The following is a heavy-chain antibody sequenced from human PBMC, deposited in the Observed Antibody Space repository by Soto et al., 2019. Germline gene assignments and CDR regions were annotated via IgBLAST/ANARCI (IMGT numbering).Heavy chain of an antibody. CDR2: IIPIFGTA. CDR1: GVTFSSYA. V-gene: IGHV1-69*13. J-gene: IGHJ6*02. CDR3: ARGLGERRHMDV. D-gene: IGHD3-16*01. Sequence: SVKVSCKASGVTFSSYAITWVRQAPGQGLEWMGGIIPIFGTANYAQKFQGRVTITADESTSTAYMELSSLRSDDTAVYYCARGLGERRHMDVWGQGTTVTVSS.